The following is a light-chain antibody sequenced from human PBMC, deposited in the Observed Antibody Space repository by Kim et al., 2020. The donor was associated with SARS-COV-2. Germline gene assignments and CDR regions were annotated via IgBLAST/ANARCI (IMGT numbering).Light chain of an antibody. V-gene: IGLV3-21*04. CDR2: YDS. J-gene: IGLJ2*01. Sequence: PEKPRRITGGGTSIGSKSVHGYQQKPGQAPVLVINYDSDRPSGIPERFSGSNSGNTATLTISRVEAGDEADYYCQVWDSSSDHRVVFGGGTQLTVL. CDR3: QVWDSSSDHRVV. CDR1: SIGSKS.